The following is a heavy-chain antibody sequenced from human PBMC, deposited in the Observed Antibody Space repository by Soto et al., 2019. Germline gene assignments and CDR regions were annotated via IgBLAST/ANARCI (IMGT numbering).Heavy chain of an antibody. J-gene: IGHJ5*01. Sequence: GSLRLSCAASGFTFSTYTMNWVRQAPGKGLEWISSISSGSSYIYYAGSVKGRFTISRDNAKNSLFLQMNSLRADETAVYYCARDILSGGAYPDSWGQGTKVTVSS. CDR3: ARDILSGGAYPDS. V-gene: IGHV3-21*01. CDR1: GFTFSTYT. CDR2: ISSGSSYI. D-gene: IGHD3-10*01.